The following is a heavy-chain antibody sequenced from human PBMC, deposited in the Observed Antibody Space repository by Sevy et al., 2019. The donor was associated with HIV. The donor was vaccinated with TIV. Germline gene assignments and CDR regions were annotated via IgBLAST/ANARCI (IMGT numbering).Heavy chain of an antibody. CDR1: GYTFTSYY. CDR2: INPSDGST. D-gene: IGHD6-13*01. J-gene: IGHJ3*02. CDR3: ARDHTVIGSSWHGAFDI. V-gene: IGHV1-46*01. Sequence: ASVKVSCKASGYTFTSYYMRWVRQAPGQGLEWMGIINPSDGSTSYAQKFQGRVTMTRDTSTSTVYMELSSLRSEDTAVYYCARDHTVIGSSWHGAFDIWGQGTMVTVSS.